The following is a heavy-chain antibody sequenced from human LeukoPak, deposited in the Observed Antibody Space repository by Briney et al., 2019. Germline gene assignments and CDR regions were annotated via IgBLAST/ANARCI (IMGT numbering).Heavy chain of an antibody. CDR2: ISSSSSYI. CDR1: GFTFSSYS. CDR3: ARDRADYGGEFDY. J-gene: IGHJ4*02. Sequence: GGSLRLSCAASGFTFSSYSMNWVRQAPGKGLEWVSSISSSSSYIYYADSVKSRFTISRDNAKNSLYLQMNSLRAEDTAVYYCARDRADYGGEFDYWGQGTLVTVSS. D-gene: IGHD4-17*01. V-gene: IGHV3-21*01.